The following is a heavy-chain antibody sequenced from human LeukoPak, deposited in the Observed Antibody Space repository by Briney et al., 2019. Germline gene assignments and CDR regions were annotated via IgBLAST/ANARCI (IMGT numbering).Heavy chain of an antibody. D-gene: IGHD2-15*01. CDR2: ISYDGSNK. Sequence: PGGSLRLSCAASGFTFSSYAMHWVRQAPGKGLEWVAVISYDGSNKYYADSVKGRFTISRDNSKNTLYLQMNSLRAEDTAVYYCARDKIRFVVVVAAQDYYYGMDVWGQGTTVTVSS. J-gene: IGHJ6*02. CDR1: GFTFSSYA. CDR3: ARDKIRFVVVVAAQDYYYGMDV. V-gene: IGHV3-30-3*01.